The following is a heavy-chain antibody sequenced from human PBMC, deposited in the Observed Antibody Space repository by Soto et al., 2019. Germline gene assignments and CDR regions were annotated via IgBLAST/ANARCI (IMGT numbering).Heavy chain of an antibody. Sequence: GESLKISCKGSGYSFTSYWIGWVRQMPGKGLEWMGIIYPGDSDTRYSPSFQGQVTISADKSISTAYLQWSSLKASDTAMYYCGSPAGLYSSSWYGQNDAFDIWGQGTMVTVSS. D-gene: IGHD6-13*01. CDR3: GSPAGLYSSSWYGQNDAFDI. J-gene: IGHJ3*02. V-gene: IGHV5-51*01. CDR1: GYSFTSYW. CDR2: IYPGDSDT.